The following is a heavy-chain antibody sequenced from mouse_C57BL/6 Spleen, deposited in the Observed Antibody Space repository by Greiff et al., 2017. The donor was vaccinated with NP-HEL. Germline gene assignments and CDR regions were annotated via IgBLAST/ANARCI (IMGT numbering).Heavy chain of an antibody. Sequence: QVQLQQPGAELVMPGASVKLSCKASGYTFTSYWMHWVKQRPGQGLEWIGEIDPSDSYTNYNQKFKGKSTLTVDKSSSTAYMQLSSLTSEDSAVYYCARWTTTEFAYWGQGTLVTVSA. CDR3: ARWTTTEFAY. J-gene: IGHJ3*01. D-gene: IGHD1-1*01. V-gene: IGHV1-69*01. CDR1: GYTFTSYW. CDR2: IDPSDSYT.